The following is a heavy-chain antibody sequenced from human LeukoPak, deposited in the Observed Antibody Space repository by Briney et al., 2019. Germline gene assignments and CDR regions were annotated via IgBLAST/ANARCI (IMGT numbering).Heavy chain of an antibody. CDR3: ARVGCSGGSCYSVLAYYYYGMDV. J-gene: IGHJ6*02. CDR2: INPSGST. Sequence: SETLSLTCAVYGGSFSGYYWSWIRQPPGKGLEWIGEINPSGSTNYNPSLKSRVTISVDTSKNQFSLKLSSVTAADTAVYYCARVGCSGGSCYSVLAYYYYGMDVWGQGTTVTVSS. D-gene: IGHD2-15*01. V-gene: IGHV4-34*01. CDR1: GGSFSGYY.